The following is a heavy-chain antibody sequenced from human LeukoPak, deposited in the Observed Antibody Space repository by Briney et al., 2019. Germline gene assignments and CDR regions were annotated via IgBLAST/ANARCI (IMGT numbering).Heavy chain of an antibody. CDR1: GFTFSSYE. CDR2: ISSSGSTI. Sequence: GGSLRLSCAASGFTFSSYEMNWVRQAPGKGLGWVSYISSSGSTIYYADSVKGRFTISRDNAKNSLYLQMNSLRAEDTAVYYCARAGQWLLSYYYYGMDVWGQGTTVTVSS. CDR3: ARAGQWLLSYYYYGMDV. J-gene: IGHJ6*02. V-gene: IGHV3-48*03. D-gene: IGHD5-12*01.